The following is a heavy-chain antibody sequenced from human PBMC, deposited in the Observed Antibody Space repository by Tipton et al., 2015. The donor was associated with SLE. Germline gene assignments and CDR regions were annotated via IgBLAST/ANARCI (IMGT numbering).Heavy chain of an antibody. J-gene: IGHJ5*02. CDR3: ARGSVVPGNRFRSWFDA. D-gene: IGHD6-19*01. Sequence: TLSLTCDVSGGSMSGGGYSWTWIRQPPGKGLEWIGNIYESGSVDYSPTLKSRVSMSVDTSKSQFSLNLSSVTAADTAVYFCARGSVVPGNRFRSWFDAWGQGTRVTVSS. CDR1: GGSMSGGGYS. CDR2: IYESGSV. V-gene: IGHV4-30-2*05.